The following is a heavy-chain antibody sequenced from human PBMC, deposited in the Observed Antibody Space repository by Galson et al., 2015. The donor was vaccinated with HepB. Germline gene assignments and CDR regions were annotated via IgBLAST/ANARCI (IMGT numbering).Heavy chain of an antibody. V-gene: IGHV3-7*01. CDR2: IKQDGSEK. J-gene: IGHJ5*02. CDR1: GFTFSSYW. Sequence: SLRLSCAAPGFTFSSYWMSWVRQAPGKGLEWVANIKQDGSEKYYVDSVKGRFSISRDNAKDSLFLQMNSLRDEDTALYYCARGGRPDLWGQGTLVTVSS. CDR3: ARGGRPDL.